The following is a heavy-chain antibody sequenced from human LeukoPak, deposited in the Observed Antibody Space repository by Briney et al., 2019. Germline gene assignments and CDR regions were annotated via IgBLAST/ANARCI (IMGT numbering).Heavy chain of an antibody. J-gene: IGHJ3*02. CDR1: GGSISSSSYY. D-gene: IGHD3-22*01. CDR2: IYYSGST. V-gene: IGHV4-39*07. Sequence: SETLSLTCTVSGGSISSSSYYWGWIRQPPGKGLEWIGSIYYSGSTYYNPSLKSRVTISVDTSKNQFSLKLSSVTAADTAVYYCARKTMIVAYLTVFDIWAKGTMVTVSS. CDR3: ARKTMIVAYLTVFDI.